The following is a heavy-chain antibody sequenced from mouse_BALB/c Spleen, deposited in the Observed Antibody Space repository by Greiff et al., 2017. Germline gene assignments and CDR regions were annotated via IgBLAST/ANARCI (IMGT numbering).Heavy chain of an antibody. D-gene: IGHD1-1*01. J-gene: IGHJ1*01. CDR2: IRLKSDNYAT. Sequence: EVKVEESGGGLVQPGGSMKLSCVASGFTFSSYWMSWVRQSPEKGLEWVAEIRLKSDNYATHYAESVKGKFTISRDDSKSRLYLQMNSIRAEDTGIYYCTGYGSTYWYFDVWGAGTTVTVSS. V-gene: IGHV6-6*02. CDR3: TGYGSTYWYFDV. CDR1: GFTFSSYW.